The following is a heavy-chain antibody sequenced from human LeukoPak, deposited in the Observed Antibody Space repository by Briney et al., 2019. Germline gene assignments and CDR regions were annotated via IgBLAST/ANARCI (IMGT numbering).Heavy chain of an antibody. CDR3: ARVPLIYDFWSGYPYYFDY. CDR1: GGSISSYY. Sequence: SETLSLTCTVSGGSISSYYWSWIRQPPGKGLEWNGYIYYSGSTNYNPSLKSRVTISVDTSKNQFSLKLSSVTAADTAVYYCARVPLIYDFWSGYPYYFDYWGQGTLVTVSS. J-gene: IGHJ4*02. V-gene: IGHV4-59*01. CDR2: IYYSGST. D-gene: IGHD3-3*01.